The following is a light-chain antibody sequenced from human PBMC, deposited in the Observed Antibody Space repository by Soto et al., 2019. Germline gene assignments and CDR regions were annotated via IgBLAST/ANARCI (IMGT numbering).Light chain of an antibody. CDR2: AAS. CDR1: QGISNY. V-gene: IGKV1-27*01. Sequence: DIQMTQSPSSLSASVGDRVTITCRASQGISNYLAWYQQKPGKVPKLLIYAASTLQSGVPSRFSGSGSGTDFTITISSLQPEDVSPYSWQKHNSAPLTFGGGTKVEIK. CDR3: QKHNSAPLT. J-gene: IGKJ4*01.